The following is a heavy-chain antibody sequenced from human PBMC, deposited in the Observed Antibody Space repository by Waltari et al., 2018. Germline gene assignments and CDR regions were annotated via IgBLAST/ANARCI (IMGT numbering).Heavy chain of an antibody. V-gene: IGHV4-59*01. Sequence: QVQLQESGPGLVKPSETLSLTCTVPGGSISSYYWSWIRQPPGKGLEWIGDIYYSGSTNYNPSLKSRVTISVDTSKNQFSLKLSSVTAADTAVYYCARDRQLLRAGYYYYYMDVWGKGTTVTISS. CDR1: GGSISSYY. J-gene: IGHJ6*03. CDR2: IYYSGST. D-gene: IGHD2-15*01. CDR3: ARDRQLLRAGYYYYYMDV.